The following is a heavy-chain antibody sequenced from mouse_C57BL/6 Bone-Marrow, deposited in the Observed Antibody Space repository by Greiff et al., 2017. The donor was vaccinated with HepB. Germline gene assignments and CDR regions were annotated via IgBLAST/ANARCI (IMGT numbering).Heavy chain of an antibody. V-gene: IGHV5-6*01. Sequence: EVHLVESGGDLVKPGGSLKLSCAASGFTFSSYGMSWVRQTPDKRLEWVATISSGGSYTYYPDSVKGRFTISRDNAKNTLYLQMSSLKSEDTAMYYCARHACLNGDYYYGSTDYWGQGTTLTVSS. CDR3: ARHACLNGDYYYGSTDY. D-gene: IGHD1-1*01. J-gene: IGHJ2*01. CDR2: ISSGGSYT. CDR1: GFTFSSYG.